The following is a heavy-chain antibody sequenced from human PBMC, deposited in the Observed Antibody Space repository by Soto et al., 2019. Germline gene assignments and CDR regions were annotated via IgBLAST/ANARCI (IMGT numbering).Heavy chain of an antibody. V-gene: IGHV3-53*04. CDR1: GFTVSNNY. Sequence: EVQLVESGGGLVQPGGSLTLSCVASGFTVSNNYMSWVRQTPGKGLEWVLMIYSDGTTYYADSVKGRFTISRHNSRNTLYLQMNSLRPEDTAMYYCARAPMVRGINVGWFDSWGQGTLVTVSS. CDR3: ARAPMVRGINVGWFDS. J-gene: IGHJ5*01. D-gene: IGHD3-10*01. CDR2: IYSDGTT.